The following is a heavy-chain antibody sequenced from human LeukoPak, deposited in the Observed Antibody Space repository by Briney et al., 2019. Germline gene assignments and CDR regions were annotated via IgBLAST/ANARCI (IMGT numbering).Heavy chain of an antibody. CDR2: VYSGGST. Sequence: GGSLRLSCAASGFTISSDYMTWVRQAPGKGLEWVSFVYSGGSTYYEDSVKGRFTISRDSSKNTLFLQMNSLRVGDTAVYYCARAGYYDSSGFYAPDAFDIWGQGTVVTVSS. CDR1: GFTISSDY. J-gene: IGHJ3*02. CDR3: ARAGYYDSSGFYAPDAFDI. V-gene: IGHV3-53*01. D-gene: IGHD3-22*01.